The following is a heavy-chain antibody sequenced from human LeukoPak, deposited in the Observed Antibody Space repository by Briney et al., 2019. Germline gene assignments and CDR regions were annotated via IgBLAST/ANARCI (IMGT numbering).Heavy chain of an antibody. J-gene: IGHJ4*02. V-gene: IGHV4-30-4*01. CDR2: IYYSGST. CDR3: ARDSDSSGYYLFDY. CDR1: GGSISSGDYY. D-gene: IGHD3-22*01. Sequence: SETLSLTCTVSGGSISSGDYYWSWIRQPPGKGLEWIGYIYYSGSTYYNPSLKSRVTISVDTSKNQFSLKLSSVTAADTAAYYCARDSDSSGYYLFDYWGQGTLVTVSS.